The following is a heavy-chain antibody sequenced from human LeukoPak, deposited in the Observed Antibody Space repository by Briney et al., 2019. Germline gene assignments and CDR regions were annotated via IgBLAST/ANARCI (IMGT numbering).Heavy chain of an antibody. D-gene: IGHD6-19*01. CDR3: ARGDSSGRGDY. J-gene: IGHJ4*02. Sequence: SETLSLTRTVSGDSINRYLWTWIRQPAGRGLEWIGRIYDSGTTNYKPSLKSRVSMSVETPKNQFSLRLSSVTAADPAVYYCARGDSSGRGDYWGQGAPVPVSS. V-gene: IGHV4-4*07. CDR1: GDSINRYL. CDR2: IYDSGTT.